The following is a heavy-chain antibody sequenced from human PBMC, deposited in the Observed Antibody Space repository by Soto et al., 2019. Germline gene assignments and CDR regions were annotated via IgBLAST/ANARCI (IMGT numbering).Heavy chain of an antibody. CDR2: IKQDGSEK. CDR1: GFTFSSYA. V-gene: IGHV3-7*02. Sequence: GGSLRLSCSASGFTFSSYAMSGVRQAPGKGLEWVANIKQDGSEKYYVDSVKGRFTISRDNAKNSLYLQMNSLRAEDTAVYYCARFSSGWYYFDYWGQGTLVTVSS. D-gene: IGHD6-19*01. CDR3: ARFSSGWYYFDY. J-gene: IGHJ4*02.